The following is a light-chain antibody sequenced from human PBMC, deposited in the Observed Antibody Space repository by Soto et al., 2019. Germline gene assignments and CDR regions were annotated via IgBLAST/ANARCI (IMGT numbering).Light chain of an antibody. CDR2: GAS. CDR3: QQYGDSPLT. J-gene: IGKJ4*01. Sequence: EIVLTQSPGTLSLSPGERATLSCRASQSVSSSTSLAWYQQKTGQAPRLLIYGASSRAVGVPDRFSGSGSGTDFTLTISRLEPEDVAVYYCQQYGDSPLTFGGGTKVEI. V-gene: IGKV3-20*01. CDR1: QSVSSSTS.